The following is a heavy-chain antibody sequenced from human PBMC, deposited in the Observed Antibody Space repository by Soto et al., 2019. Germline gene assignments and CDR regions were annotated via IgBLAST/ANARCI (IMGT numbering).Heavy chain of an antibody. CDR3: AREGGYSGYDLDY. V-gene: IGHV1-8*01. CDR2: MNPNSGNT. D-gene: IGHD5-12*01. J-gene: IGHJ4*02. CDR1: GYTFTSYD. Sequence: EASVKVSCKASGYTFTSYDINWVRQATGPGLEWMGWMNPNSGNTGYAQKFQGRVTMTRNTSINTAYMELSSLRFEDTAVYFCAREGGYSGYDLDYWGPGTLVTVSS.